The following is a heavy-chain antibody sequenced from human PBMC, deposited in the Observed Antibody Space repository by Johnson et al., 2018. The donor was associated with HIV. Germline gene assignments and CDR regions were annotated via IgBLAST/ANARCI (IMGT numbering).Heavy chain of an antibody. CDR3: ARACRDGYTCDVYDI. D-gene: IGHD5-24*01. CDR1: GFTFSSYG. Sequence: VQLVESGGGLVQPGRSLRLSCGASGFTFSSYGMTWVRQAPGKGLEWVSGISGSGTSTYYADSVKGRFTISRDNSKNTLYLQMNSLRAEDTAVYYCARACRDGYTCDVYDIWGQGTMVTVSS. J-gene: IGHJ3*02. CDR2: ISGSGTST. V-gene: IGHV3-23*04.